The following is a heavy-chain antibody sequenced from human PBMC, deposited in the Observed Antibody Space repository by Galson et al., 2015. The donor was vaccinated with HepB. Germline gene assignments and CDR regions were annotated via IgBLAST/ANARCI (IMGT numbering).Heavy chain of an antibody. J-gene: IGHJ3*02. D-gene: IGHD6-13*01. CDR3: TTDWAIPGIAAATGDAFDI. V-gene: IGHV3-15*01. CDR1: GFTFSNAW. CDR2: IKSKTDGGTT. Sequence: SLRLSCAASGFTFSNAWMSWVRQAPGKGLEWVGRIKSKTDGGTTDYAAPVKGRFTISRDDSKNTLYLQMNSLKTEDTAVYYCTTDWAIPGIAAATGDAFDIWGQGTMVTVSS.